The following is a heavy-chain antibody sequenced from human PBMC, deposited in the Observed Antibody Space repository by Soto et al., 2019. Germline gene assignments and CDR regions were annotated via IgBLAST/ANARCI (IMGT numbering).Heavy chain of an antibody. CDR3: ARYPSMVRGKASYYYGMDV. Sequence: QVQLVQSGAEVKKPGASVKVSCKASGYTFTSYYMHWVRQAPGQGLEWMGIINPSGGSTSYAQKFQGRVTMTRDTSTSTVYMELSSLRSEDTAVYYCARYPSMVRGKASYYYGMDVWGQGTTVTVSS. V-gene: IGHV1-46*01. D-gene: IGHD3-10*01. J-gene: IGHJ6*02. CDR1: GYTFTSYY. CDR2: INPSGGST.